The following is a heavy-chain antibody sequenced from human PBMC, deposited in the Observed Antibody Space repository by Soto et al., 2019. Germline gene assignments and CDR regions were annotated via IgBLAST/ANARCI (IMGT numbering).Heavy chain of an antibody. D-gene: IGHD2-2*01. CDR2: IYPGDSDT. J-gene: IGHJ6*02. CDR1: EYSFTSYW. CDR3: ARLNIVVVPAAIGEWYYYYYYGMDV. V-gene: IGHV5-51*01. Sequence: PGESLKISNKGSEYSFTSYWVGWVRQMPGKGLEWMGIIYPGDSDTRYSPSFQGQVTISADKSISTAYLQWSSLKASDTAMYYCARLNIVVVPAAIGEWYYYYYYGMDVWGQGTTVTVSS.